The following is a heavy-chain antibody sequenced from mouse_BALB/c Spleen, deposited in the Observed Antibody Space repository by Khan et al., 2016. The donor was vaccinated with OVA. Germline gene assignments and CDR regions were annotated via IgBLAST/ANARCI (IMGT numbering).Heavy chain of an antibody. J-gene: IGHJ2*01. Sequence: QVQLKESGAELAKPGASVKMSCKASGYTFINYWILWVKQRPGQGLEWIGYINPSTGYTEYNQNFKDKATLTADKSSSTAYMQLSSLTSVVSAVYSWARRGLRWDFDYWGQGTTLTVSS. D-gene: IGHD1-1*01. V-gene: IGHV1-7*01. CDR1: GYTFINYW. CDR2: INPSTGYT. CDR3: ARRGLRWDFDY.